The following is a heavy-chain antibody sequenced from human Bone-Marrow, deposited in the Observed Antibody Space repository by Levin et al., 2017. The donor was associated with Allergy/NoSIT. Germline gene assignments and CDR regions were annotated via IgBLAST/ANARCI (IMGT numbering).Heavy chain of an antibody. CDR1: GFTFDDYA. Sequence: SLKISCAASGFTFDDYAMHWVRQAPGKGLEWVSGISWNSGSIGYADSVKGRFTISRDNAKNSLYLQMNSLRAEDTALYYCAKEAGDYYDSSGYWNAFDIWGQGTMVTVSS. V-gene: IGHV3-9*01. J-gene: IGHJ3*02. D-gene: IGHD3-22*01. CDR2: ISWNSGSI. CDR3: AKEAGDYYDSSGYWNAFDI.